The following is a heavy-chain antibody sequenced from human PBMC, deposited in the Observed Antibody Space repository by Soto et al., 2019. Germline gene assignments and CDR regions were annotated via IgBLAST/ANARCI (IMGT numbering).Heavy chain of an antibody. CDR3: ARVVVARYFDL. CDR1: GCSISSGGYC. J-gene: IGHJ2*01. D-gene: IGHD2-15*01. Sequence: PSETLSLTCTVSGCSISSGGYCCSWIRKHPGKGLKWIGYISSSGRTYYTPSLKSRVTISVDTTKNQFSLKLSSVTAAETAVYYCARVVVARYFDLWGRGTLVT. CDR2: ISSSGRT. V-gene: IGHV4-31*03.